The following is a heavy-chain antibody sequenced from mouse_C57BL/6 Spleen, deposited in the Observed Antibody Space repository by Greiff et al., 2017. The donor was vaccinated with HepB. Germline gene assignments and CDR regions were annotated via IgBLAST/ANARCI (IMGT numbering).Heavy chain of an antibody. CDR3: ARGPTGEEHYFDY. D-gene: IGHD1-1*01. J-gene: IGHJ2*01. CDR1: GYTFTDYY. Sequence: EVQLQESGPVLVKPGASVKMSCKASGYTFTDYYMNWVKQSHGKSLEWIGVINPYNGGTSYNQKFKGKATLTVDKSSSTAYMELNSLTSEDSAVYDCARGPTGEEHYFDYWGQGTTLTVSS. V-gene: IGHV1-19*01. CDR2: INPYNGGT.